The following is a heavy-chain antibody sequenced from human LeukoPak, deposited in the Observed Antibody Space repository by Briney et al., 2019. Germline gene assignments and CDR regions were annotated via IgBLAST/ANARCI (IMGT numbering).Heavy chain of an antibody. V-gene: IGHV3-23*01. CDR2: ISGSGGST. CDR3: AKTNDDFWSGPFLFDY. Sequence: PGGSLRLSCAASGFTFSSYAMSWVRQAPGKGLEWVSAISGSGGSTYYADSVKGRFTISRDNSKNTLYLQMNSLRAEDTAVYYCAKTNDDFWSGPFLFDYWGQGTLVTVSS. CDR1: GFTFSSYA. J-gene: IGHJ4*02. D-gene: IGHD3-3*01.